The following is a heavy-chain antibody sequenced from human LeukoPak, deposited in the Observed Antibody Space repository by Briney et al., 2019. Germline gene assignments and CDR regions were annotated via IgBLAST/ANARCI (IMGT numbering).Heavy chain of an antibody. V-gene: IGHV4-4*07. D-gene: IGHD4-11*01. CDR2: IYTSGST. J-gene: IGHJ6*02. Sequence: SETLSLTCTVSGGSISSYYWSWIRQPAGKGLEWIRRIYTSGSTNYNPSLKSRVTMSVDTSKNQFSLKLSSVTAADTAVYYCARDPYYSNYAYYGMDVWGQGTTVTVSS. CDR1: GGSISSYY. CDR3: ARDPYYSNYAYYGMDV.